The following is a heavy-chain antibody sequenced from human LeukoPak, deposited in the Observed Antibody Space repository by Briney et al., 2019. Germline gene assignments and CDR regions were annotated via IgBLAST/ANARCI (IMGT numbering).Heavy chain of an antibody. CDR2: ISYDGSNK. Sequence: GGSLRLSCAASGFTFSSYAMHWVRQAPGKGLEWVAVISYDGSNKYYADSVKGRFTISRDNSRNTLYLQMNSLRAEDTAVYYCARGGVGSGYGIDGDFDYWGQGTLVTVSS. D-gene: IGHD5-12*01. J-gene: IGHJ4*02. CDR3: ARGGVGSGYGIDGDFDY. CDR1: GFTFSSYA. V-gene: IGHV3-30*04.